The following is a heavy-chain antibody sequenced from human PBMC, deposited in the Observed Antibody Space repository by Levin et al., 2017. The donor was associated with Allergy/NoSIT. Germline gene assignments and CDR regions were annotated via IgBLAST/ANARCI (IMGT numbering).Heavy chain of an antibody. D-gene: IGHD6-19*01. CDR1: GGSISSSY. CDR3: ARRLISKQWLDIEEDAFDI. J-gene: IGHJ3*02. V-gene: IGHV4-59*08. Sequence: SQTLSLTCTVSGGSISSSYWSWIRQPPGKGLEWIGYIYYSGSTNYNPSLKSRVTISVDTSKNQFSLKLSSVTAADTAVYYCARRLISKQWLDIEEDAFDIWGQGTMVTVSS. CDR2: IYYSGST.